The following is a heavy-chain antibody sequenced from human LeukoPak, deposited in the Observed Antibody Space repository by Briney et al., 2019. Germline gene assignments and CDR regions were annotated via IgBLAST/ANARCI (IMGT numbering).Heavy chain of an antibody. J-gene: IGHJ4*02. CDR1: GFTFSSYG. Sequence: GGSLRLSCAASGFTFSSYGMHCFLQAPGKALQSVAAVSYDGDNEHYAASVRGRFTISRDNSKDTLFLQMNSLRAEDTAVYYCARGTATTDFDYWGQGALVIVFS. D-gene: IGHD1-14*01. CDR3: ARGTATTDFDY. CDR2: VSYDGDNE. V-gene: IGHV3-30*03.